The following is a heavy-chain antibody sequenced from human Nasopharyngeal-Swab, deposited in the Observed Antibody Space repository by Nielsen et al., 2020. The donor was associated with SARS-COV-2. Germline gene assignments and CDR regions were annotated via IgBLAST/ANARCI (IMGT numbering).Heavy chain of an antibody. CDR2: MSNDGKNI. V-gene: IGHV3-30*18. Sequence: GESLKISCAASGFTFSTYGMHWVRQAPGKGLEWVAVMSNDGKNIYYADSVKGRFTISRDNSKNTLYLQMNSLRAEDTAVYYCAKDSGTWFGELLSGCMDVWGQGTTVTVSS. CDR1: GFTFSTYG. J-gene: IGHJ6*02. D-gene: IGHD3-10*01. CDR3: AKDSGTWFGELLSGCMDV.